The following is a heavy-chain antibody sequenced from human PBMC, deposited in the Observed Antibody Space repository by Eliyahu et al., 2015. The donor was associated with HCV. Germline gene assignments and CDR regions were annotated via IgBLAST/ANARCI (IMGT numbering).Heavy chain of an antibody. D-gene: IGHD3-16*02. V-gene: IGHV1-8*01. Sequence: GASVKVSCKASGYTFTSYDINWVRQATGQGLEWMGWMNPNSGNTGYAQKFQGRVTMTRNTSISTAYMELSSLRSEDTAVYYCARVGYYDYIWGSYQWGAANIYYFDYWGQGTLVTVSS. CDR1: GYTFTSYD. J-gene: IGHJ4*02. CDR3: ARVGYYDYIWGSYQWGAANIYYFDY. CDR2: MNPNSGNT.